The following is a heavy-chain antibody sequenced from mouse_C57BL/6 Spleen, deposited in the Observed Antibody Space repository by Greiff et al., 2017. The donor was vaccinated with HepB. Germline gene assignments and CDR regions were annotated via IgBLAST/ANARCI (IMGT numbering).Heavy chain of an antibody. Sequence: EVNLVESGGGLVKPGGSLKLSCAASGFTFSDYGMHWVRQAPEKGLEWVAYISSGSSTIYYADTVKGRFTISRDNAKNTLFLQMTSLRSEDTAMYYCARPAGTHFDYWGQGTTLTVSS. J-gene: IGHJ2*01. D-gene: IGHD4-1*01. CDR1: GFTFSDYG. CDR3: ARPAGTHFDY. V-gene: IGHV5-17*01. CDR2: ISSGSSTI.